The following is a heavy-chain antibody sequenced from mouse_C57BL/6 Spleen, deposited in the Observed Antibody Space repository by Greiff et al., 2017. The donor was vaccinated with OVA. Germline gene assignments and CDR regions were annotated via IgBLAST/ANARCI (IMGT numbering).Heavy chain of an antibody. J-gene: IGHJ3*01. CDR2: IYPGSGST. V-gene: IGHV1-55*01. Sequence: QVQLQQPGAELVKPGASVKMSCKASGYTFTSYWITWVKQRPGQGLEWIGDIYPGSGSTNYNEKFKSKATLTVDTSSSTAYMQLSSLTSEDSAVYSCAKSGIYYDYDEAYWGQGTLGTVSA. CDR1: GYTFTSYW. D-gene: IGHD2-4*01. CDR3: AKSGIYYDYDEAY.